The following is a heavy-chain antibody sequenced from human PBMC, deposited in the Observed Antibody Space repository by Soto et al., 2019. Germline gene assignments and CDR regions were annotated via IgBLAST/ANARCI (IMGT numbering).Heavy chain of an antibody. Sequence: PGGSLRLSCAASGFTFDDYALHWVRQAPGKGLEWVSGISWNSGSIGYADSVKGRFTISRDNAKNSLYLQMNSLRAEDTALYYCAKGPPGWLQFAYFDYWGQGTLVTVSS. V-gene: IGHV3-9*01. D-gene: IGHD5-12*01. CDR2: ISWNSGSI. CDR3: AKGPPGWLQFAYFDY. CDR1: GFTFDDYA. J-gene: IGHJ4*02.